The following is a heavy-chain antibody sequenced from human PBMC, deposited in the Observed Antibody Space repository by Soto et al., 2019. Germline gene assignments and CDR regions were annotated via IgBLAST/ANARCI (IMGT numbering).Heavy chain of an antibody. Sequence: XVKVSCKASGYTFTSYDINWVRHSTGQGLEWMGWMNPNSGNTGYAQKFQGRVTMTRNTSISTAYMELSSLRSEDKAVYYCARGRVATIFYYYYYMDVWGKGTTVTVSS. CDR2: MNPNSGNT. CDR3: ARGRVATIFYYYYYMDV. D-gene: IGHD5-12*01. CDR1: GYTFTSYD. J-gene: IGHJ6*03. V-gene: IGHV1-8*01.